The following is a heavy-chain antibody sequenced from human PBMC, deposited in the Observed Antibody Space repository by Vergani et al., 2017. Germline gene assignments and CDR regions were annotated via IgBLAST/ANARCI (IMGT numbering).Heavy chain of an antibody. Sequence: QVQLVESGGGVVQPGRSLRLSCAASGFTFSSYGMHWVRQAPGKGLEWVAVIWYDGSNKYYADSVKGRFTISRDTSKNTLYLQMNSLRAEDTAVYYCARDSSGSGGENDAFDIWGQGTMVTVSS. CDR3: ARDSSGSGGENDAFDI. CDR1: GFTFSSYG. V-gene: IGHV3-33*01. J-gene: IGHJ3*02. D-gene: IGHD1-26*01. CDR2: IWYDGSNK.